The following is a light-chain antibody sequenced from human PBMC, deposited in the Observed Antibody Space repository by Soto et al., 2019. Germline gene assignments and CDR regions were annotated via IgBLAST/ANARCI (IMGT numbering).Light chain of an antibody. Sequence: QSALTQPASVSGSPGQSITISCTGTSGDVATSNFVSWYQHHPGKGPKLILYDVTHRPSGISNRFSGSMSGDTATLTISGLQAEDEAYYYCSSFRRSHLYDFGAGTKLTVL. V-gene: IGLV2-14*03. CDR2: DVT. CDR1: SGDVATSNF. J-gene: IGLJ1*01. CDR3: SSFRRSHLYD.